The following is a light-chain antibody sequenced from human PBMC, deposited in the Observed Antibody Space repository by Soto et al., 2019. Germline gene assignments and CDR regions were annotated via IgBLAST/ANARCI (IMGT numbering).Light chain of an antibody. CDR2: GAS. CDR1: QSVSSGY. Sequence: EIVLTQSPGTLSLSPGEGATLSCRASQSVSSGYLAWYQQKPGQAPRLLIYGASSRATGIPDRFSGSGSETDFTLNISRLEPEDFAVYYCQQYGRSPYTFGQGTKLEIK. CDR3: QQYGRSPYT. J-gene: IGKJ2*01. V-gene: IGKV3-20*01.